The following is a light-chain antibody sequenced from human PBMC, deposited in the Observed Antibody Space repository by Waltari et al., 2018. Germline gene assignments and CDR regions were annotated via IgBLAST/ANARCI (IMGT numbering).Light chain of an antibody. J-gene: IGLJ1*01. CDR1: CGDVGGYSY. V-gene: IGLV2-14*03. CDR3: SSYTFSSTLEV. CDR2: DVS. Sequence: QSALTQPASVSGSPGQSITISRTGTCGDVGGYSYVPWYQQHPGKAPRLMIYDVSDRPSGVSNRFSASKSGNTAFLTISGLQAEDEADYYCSSYTFSSTLEVFGTGTKVTVL.